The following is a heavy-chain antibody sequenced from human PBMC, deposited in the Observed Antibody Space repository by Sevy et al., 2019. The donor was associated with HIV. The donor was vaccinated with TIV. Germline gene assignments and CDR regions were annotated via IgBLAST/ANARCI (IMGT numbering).Heavy chain of an antibody. CDR3: STDDLISY. CDR1: GFDFANAW. J-gene: IGHJ4*02. CDR2: IKSITNGGAA. Sequence: GGSLRLSCTASGFDFANAWMNWVRQAPGKGLEWVGNIKSITNGGAADYAAPVKGRFTISRHDSKNTLYLHMNSPKAEDTAVYYCSTDDLISYWGRGTLVTVSS. V-gene: IGHV3-15*07.